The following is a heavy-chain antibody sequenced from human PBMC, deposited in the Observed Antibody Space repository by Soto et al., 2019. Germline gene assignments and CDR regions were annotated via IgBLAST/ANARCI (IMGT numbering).Heavy chain of an antibody. CDR3: ARATVTYYYFDY. J-gene: IGHJ4*02. Sequence: LSLTCAVSGGSISSGGYSWSWIRQPAGKGLEWIGFIYHSGSTNYNPSLKSRVTMSVDRSKNQFSLKLRSVTAADTAVYYCARATVTYYYFDYWGQGTLVTVSS. V-gene: IGHV4-30-2*01. CDR1: GGSISSGGYS. D-gene: IGHD4-17*01. CDR2: IYHSGST.